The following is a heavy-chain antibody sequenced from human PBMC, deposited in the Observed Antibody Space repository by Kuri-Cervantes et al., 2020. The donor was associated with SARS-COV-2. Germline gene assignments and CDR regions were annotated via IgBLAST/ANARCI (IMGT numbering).Heavy chain of an antibody. CDR3: ARVFGSGRNWAWHFVL. V-gene: IGHV4-59*01. J-gene: IGHJ2*01. D-gene: IGHD3-3*01. CDR2: IYNSGST. Sequence: SESMSLTCTVSGGSISSYYWSWIRQPPGKGREWNGYIYNSGSTNYNPALKSRVPISVDTSKNQLSLKLSSVTAADTAVYPCARVFGSGRNWAWHFVLWGRGTLVTVSS. CDR1: GGSISSYY.